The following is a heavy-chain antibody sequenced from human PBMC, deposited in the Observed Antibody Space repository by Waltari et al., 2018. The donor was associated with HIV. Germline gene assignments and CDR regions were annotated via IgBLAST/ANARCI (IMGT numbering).Heavy chain of an antibody. CDR1: GASVSSNTAA. Sequence: QVHLQQSGPGLVQASQSIFVACVISGASVSSNTAAWNWVRQSPAGALQWLRKTYYKSDWKREYAISFKGRIVINPDTAKNQFSRQLNSVTSADTATYYCVRDSYGFDIWGEGTHVIV. CDR2: TYYKSDWKR. J-gene: IGHJ5*02. D-gene: IGHD3-16*01. CDR3: VRDSYGFDI. V-gene: IGHV6-1*01.